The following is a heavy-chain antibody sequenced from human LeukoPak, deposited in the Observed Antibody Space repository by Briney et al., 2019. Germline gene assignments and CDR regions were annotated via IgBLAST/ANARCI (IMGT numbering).Heavy chain of an antibody. Sequence: GGSLRLSCAASGLTFSSYSMDWVRQAPGKGLEWVSSISSSSSYIYYADSVKGRFTISRDNAKNSLYLQMNSLRAEDTAVYYCAREWGRLRDYWGQGTLVTVSS. D-gene: IGHD3-16*01. J-gene: IGHJ4*02. CDR1: GLTFSSYS. CDR2: ISSSSSYI. CDR3: AREWGRLRDY. V-gene: IGHV3-21*01.